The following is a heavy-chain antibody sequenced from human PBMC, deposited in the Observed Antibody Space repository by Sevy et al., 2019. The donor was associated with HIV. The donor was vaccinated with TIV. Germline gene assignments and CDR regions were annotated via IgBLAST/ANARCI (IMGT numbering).Heavy chain of an antibody. CDR2: IRYDGSNK. CDR3: AKDLKFDDSSGYYPNWFDP. D-gene: IGHD3-22*01. Sequence: GGSLRLSCAASGFTFSSYGMHWVCQAPGKGLEWVAFIRYDGSNKYYADSVKGRFTISRDNSKNTLYLQMNSLRAEDTAVYYCAKDLKFDDSSGYYPNWFDPWGQRTLVTVSS. V-gene: IGHV3-30*02. J-gene: IGHJ5*02. CDR1: GFTFSSYG.